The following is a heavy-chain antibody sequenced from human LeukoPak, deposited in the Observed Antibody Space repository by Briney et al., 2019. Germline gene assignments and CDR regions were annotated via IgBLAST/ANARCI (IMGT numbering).Heavy chain of an antibody. CDR1: GFTFSSHG. CDR3: ARVPAGVIGMKDAFDI. J-gene: IGHJ3*02. CDR2: ISGSSSYI. Sequence: GGSLRLSCAASGFTFSSHGMSWVRQAPGKGLEWVSSISGSSSYIYYADSVKGRFTISRHNAKNSLYLQMNSLRAEDTAVYYCARVPAGVIGMKDAFDIWGQGTMVTVSS. D-gene: IGHD3-16*02. V-gene: IGHV3-21*01.